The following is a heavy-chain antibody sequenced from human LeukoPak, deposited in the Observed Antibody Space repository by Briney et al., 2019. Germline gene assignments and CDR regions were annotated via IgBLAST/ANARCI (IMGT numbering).Heavy chain of an antibody. CDR3: ARARGYSYGPLDY. V-gene: IGHV4-59*01. CDR2: IYYSGST. CDR1: GGSITSGY. J-gene: IGHJ4*02. D-gene: IGHD5-18*01. Sequence: SETLSLTCSVSGGSITSGYWSWVRQPPGKGLEWIGYIYYSGSTNYNPSLKSRVTISVDTSKNQFSLKLSSVTAADTAVYYCARARGYSYGPLDYWGQGTLVTVSS.